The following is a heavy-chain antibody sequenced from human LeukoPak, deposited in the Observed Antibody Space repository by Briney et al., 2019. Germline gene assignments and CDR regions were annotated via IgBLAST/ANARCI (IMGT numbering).Heavy chain of an antibody. CDR1: GYTFTRYG. J-gene: IGHJ5*02. D-gene: IGHD3-10*01. CDR3: ARYGSGSYQISNWFDP. CDR2: INAYNGNT. Sequence: ASVKVSCQDSGYTFTRYGISWVRQAPGQGLEWMGWINAYNGNTNYAQKLQGRVTMTTDTSTSTAYMELRSLRSDDTAVYYCARYGSGSYQISNWFDPWGQGTLVTVSS. V-gene: IGHV1-18*01.